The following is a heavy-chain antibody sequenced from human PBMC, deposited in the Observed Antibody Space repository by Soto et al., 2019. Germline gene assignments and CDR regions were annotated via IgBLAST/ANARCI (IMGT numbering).Heavy chain of an antibody. CDR3: AWPLGFGP. V-gene: IGHV3-48*02. Sequence: VRALRLSCARSVLTLCRSSMNSVRQDPEKGLEWVSYISSSSSTIYYADPVKGRFTISRDNAKNSLYLQMNSLRDEETAVYYWAWPLGFGPWGQGTLVTGPS. CDR1: VLTLCRSS. CDR2: ISSSSSTI. J-gene: IGHJ5*02. D-gene: IGHD6-6*01.